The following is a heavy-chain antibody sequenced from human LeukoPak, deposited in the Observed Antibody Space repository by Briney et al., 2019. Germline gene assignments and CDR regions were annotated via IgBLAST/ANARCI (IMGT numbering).Heavy chain of an antibody. Sequence: GGSLRLSCAASGFTFSSYSMNWVRQAPGKGLEWVSSISSSSSYIYYADSVKGRFTISRDNAKNSLYLQMNSLRAEDTAVYYCASRAVTVTTYFQHWGQGTLVTVSS. CDR2: ISSSSSYI. CDR3: ASRAVTVTTYFQH. V-gene: IGHV3-21*01. J-gene: IGHJ1*01. D-gene: IGHD4-17*01. CDR1: GFTFSSYS.